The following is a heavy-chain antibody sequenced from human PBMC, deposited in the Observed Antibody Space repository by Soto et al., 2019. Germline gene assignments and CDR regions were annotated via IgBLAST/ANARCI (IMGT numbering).Heavy chain of an antibody. V-gene: IGHV4-4*07. CDR3: ARDGDLFGNYYGMDV. D-gene: IGHD3-10*01. J-gene: IGHJ6*02. CDR1: GGSISSYC. Sequence: SETLSLTCTVSGGSISSYCWSWIRQPAGKGLEWIGRIYTSGSTNYNPSLKSRVTMSVDTSKNQFSLKLSSVTAADTAVYYCARDGDLFGNYYGMDVWGQGTTVTVSS. CDR2: IYTSGST.